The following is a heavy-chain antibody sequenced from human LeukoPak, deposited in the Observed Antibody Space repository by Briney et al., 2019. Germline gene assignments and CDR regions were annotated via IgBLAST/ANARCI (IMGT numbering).Heavy chain of an antibody. Sequence: SVKVSCKASGYTFTTYGISWVQQAPGQGLEGMGWISAYNGNTKYAQKLQGRVTMTTDTSTSTAYMELRSLRSDDTAVYYCARRGYSYGLGADYWGQGTLVTVSS. CDR1: GYTFTTYG. CDR3: ARRGYSYGLGADY. V-gene: IGHV1-18*01. D-gene: IGHD5-18*01. J-gene: IGHJ4*02. CDR2: ISAYNGNT.